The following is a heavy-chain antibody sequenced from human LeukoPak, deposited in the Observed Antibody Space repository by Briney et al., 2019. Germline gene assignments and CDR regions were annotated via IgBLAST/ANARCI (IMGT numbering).Heavy chain of an antibody. D-gene: IGHD6-13*01. CDR1: GRSNSSSSYH. V-gene: IGHV4-39*07. J-gene: IGHJ4*02. CDR3: ARADSSSWYVPFDD. CDR2: IYYSGSP. Sequence: SETLSLTRTVSGRSNSSSSYHGGCIRQPPGKGLEWLGTIYYSGSPYYNPSLKSRVTISVDTSKSQFSLKLSSVTAAETAVYYCARADSSSWYVPFDDWGQGTLVTVSS.